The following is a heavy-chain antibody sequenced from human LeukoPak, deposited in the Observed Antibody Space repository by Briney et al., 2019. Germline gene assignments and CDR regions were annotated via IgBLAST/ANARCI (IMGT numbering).Heavy chain of an antibody. CDR1: GFTFSSYW. D-gene: IGHD3-16*02. Sequence: GGSLRLSCAASGFTFSSYWMSWVRQAPGKGLEWVANIKQDGSEKYYVDSVKGRFTISRDNAKNSLYLQMNSLRAEDTAVYYCANRGSYRTGGAKKWGQGTLVTVSS. J-gene: IGHJ4*02. V-gene: IGHV3-7*03. CDR3: ANRGSYRTGGAKK. CDR2: IKQDGSEK.